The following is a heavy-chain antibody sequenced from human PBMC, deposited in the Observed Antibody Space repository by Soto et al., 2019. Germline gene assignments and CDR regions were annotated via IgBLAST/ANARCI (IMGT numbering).Heavy chain of an antibody. CDR2: VYYNWNT. CDR3: TPANWYSEY. V-gene: IGHV4-59*01. J-gene: IGHJ4*02. D-gene: IGHD7-27*01. CDR1: GGSISNNY. Sequence: QVQLQESGPGLVKPSETLSLTCTVSGGSISNNYWSWIRQPPGKGLEWNGYVYYNWNTNYNSSLNSRHTMAVATPTNQISLKFSSVTAADTAVYSGTPANWYSEYWGQGTLVTVSS.